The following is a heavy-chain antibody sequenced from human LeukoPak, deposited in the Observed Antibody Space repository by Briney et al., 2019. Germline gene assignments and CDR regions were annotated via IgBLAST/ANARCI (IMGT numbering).Heavy chain of an antibody. V-gene: IGHV4-34*01. CDR3: REQLVNGVRGWYFDL. CDR1: GGSLSGYY. D-gene: IGHD6-6*01. J-gene: IGHJ2*01. CDR2: INHSGST. Sequence: SETLSLTCAVYGGSLSGYYWSWIRQPPGKGLEWIGEINHSGSTNYNPSLKSRVTISVDTSKNQFSLKLSSVTAADTAVYYCREQLVNGVRGWYFDLWGRGTLVTVSS.